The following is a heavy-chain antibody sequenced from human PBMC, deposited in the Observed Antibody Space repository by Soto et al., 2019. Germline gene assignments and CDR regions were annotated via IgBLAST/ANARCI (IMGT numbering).Heavy chain of an antibody. D-gene: IGHD3-3*01. CDR3: ARLGFNYDFLSGYYNVHHYYGIEV. Sequence: GESLKISCMGSGYKVSTWHNFTSYWIAWVRQMPGEGLEWMGIIYPGDSDTRYSPSFQGQVTISADKSINSVYLQWSSLKAADTATYYCARLGFNYDFLSGYYNVHHYYGIEVWGQGTTVTVSS. J-gene: IGHJ6*02. CDR2: IYPGDSDT. V-gene: IGHV5-51*01. CDR1: GYKVSTWHNFTSYW.